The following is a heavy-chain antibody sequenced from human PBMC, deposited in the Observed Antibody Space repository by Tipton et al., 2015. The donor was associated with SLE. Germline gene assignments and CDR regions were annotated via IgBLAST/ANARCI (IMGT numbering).Heavy chain of an antibody. D-gene: IGHD3-10*01. V-gene: IGHV1-3*01. Sequence: QLEQSGAEVKKPGASVKVSCKASGYTFTSYAMHWVRQAPGQRLEWMGWINAGNGNTKYSQKFQGRVTITRDTSASTAYMELSSLRSEDTAVYYCARHPPYGSGSSYFDYWGQGTLVTVSS. CDR1: GYTFTSYA. CDR2: INAGNGNT. CDR3: ARHPPYGSGSSYFDY. J-gene: IGHJ4*02.